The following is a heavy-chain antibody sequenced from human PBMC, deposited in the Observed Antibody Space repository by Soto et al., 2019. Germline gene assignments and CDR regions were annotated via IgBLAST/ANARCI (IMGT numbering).Heavy chain of an antibody. V-gene: IGHV3-23*01. CDR2: ILVDGRT. Sequence: GGSLRLSCAASGFICGSYDMSWVRQAPGKGLEWVSTILVDGRTFYVDSVKGRFTISRGSSQNTVYLQMNSLTAGDTALYYCAKATATGGGAFDICGQGTKVTVSS. D-gene: IGHD2-8*02. CDR3: AKATATGGGAFDI. J-gene: IGHJ3*02. CDR1: GFICGSYD.